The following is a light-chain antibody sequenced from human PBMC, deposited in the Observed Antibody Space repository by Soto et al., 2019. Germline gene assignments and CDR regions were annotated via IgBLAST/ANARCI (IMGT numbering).Light chain of an antibody. CDR3: AAWDDSLSGWV. CDR1: SSNIGTNF. J-gene: IGLJ3*02. CDR2: KNS. Sequence: QAVVAQPPSASETPGQRVTISCSGSSSNIGTNFVYWYQQLPGTAPKLLIYKNSQRPSGVPDRFSGSNSGTSASLAISGLRSEDEADYYCAAWDDSLSGWVFGGGTKITVL. V-gene: IGLV1-47*01.